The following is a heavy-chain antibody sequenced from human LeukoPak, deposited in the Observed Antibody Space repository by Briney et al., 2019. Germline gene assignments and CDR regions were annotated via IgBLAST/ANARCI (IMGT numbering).Heavy chain of an antibody. Sequence: GGSLRLSCAASGFTFSSYAMHWVRQAPGKGLEWVAVISYDGSNKYYVDSVKGRFTISRDNSKNTLYLQMNSLRAEDTAVYYCARAAVTVTTRYFDYWGQGTLVTVSS. J-gene: IGHJ4*02. D-gene: IGHD4-17*01. V-gene: IGHV3-30-3*01. CDR2: ISYDGSNK. CDR3: ARAAVTVTTRYFDY. CDR1: GFTFSSYA.